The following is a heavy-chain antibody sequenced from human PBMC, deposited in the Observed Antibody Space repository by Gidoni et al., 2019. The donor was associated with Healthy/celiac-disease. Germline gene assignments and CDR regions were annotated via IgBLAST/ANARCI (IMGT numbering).Heavy chain of an antibody. CDR1: GYTFTSYA. V-gene: IGHV7-4-1*02. CDR2: INTNTGNP. D-gene: IGHD2-8*01. J-gene: IGHJ4*02. CDR3: ARDRGSVCTNGVCLYSSSWPFDY. Sequence: QVQLVQSGSELKKPGASVKVSCKASGYTFTSYAMNWVRQAPGQGLEWMGWINTNTGNPTYAQGFTGRFVFSLDTSVSTAYLQISSLKAEDTAVYYCARDRGSVCTNGVCLYSSSWPFDYWGQGTLVTVSS.